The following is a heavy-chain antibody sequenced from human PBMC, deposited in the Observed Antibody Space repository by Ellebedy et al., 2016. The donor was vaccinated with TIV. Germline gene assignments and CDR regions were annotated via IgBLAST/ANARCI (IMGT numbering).Heavy chain of an antibody. Sequence: MPSETLSLTCTVAYDSISSYYCSWIRQPQGKGLEWIGYIYYSGSTNYNPSLKSRVTISLDTSKNQLSRKLSTVTAADTAVYYCATGPNQDFFDYWGQGTLVTVSS. CDR3: ATGPNQDFFDY. D-gene: IGHD1-14*01. CDR2: IYYSGST. CDR1: YDSISSYY. J-gene: IGHJ4*02. V-gene: IGHV4-59*01.